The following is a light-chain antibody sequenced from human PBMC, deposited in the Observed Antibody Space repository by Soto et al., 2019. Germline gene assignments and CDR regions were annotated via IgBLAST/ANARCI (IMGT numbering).Light chain of an antibody. V-gene: IGKV3-20*01. Sequence: IVLTQSPGTLSLSPGERATLSCRASQTVSSNYLAWYQQKPGQAPRLLIYGASNRATGMPDSFSGSGSGTDFTLTISRLEPEDGAVYFCQQYGSSPPTFGQGTRLEIK. CDR2: GAS. CDR1: QTVSSNY. J-gene: IGKJ5*01. CDR3: QQYGSSPPT.